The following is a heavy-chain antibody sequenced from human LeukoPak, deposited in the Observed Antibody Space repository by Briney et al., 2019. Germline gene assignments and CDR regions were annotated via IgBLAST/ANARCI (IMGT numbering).Heavy chain of an antibody. D-gene: IGHD1-14*01. CDR1: GFTFSSCW. CDR3: ARSNQADDY. CDR2: INPGGSSI. J-gene: IGHJ4*02. Sequence: GVSLRLSCAASGFTFSSCWMHWVRQVPGKGLVWVARINPGGSSITYADSVKGRFTISRDNAKNTLYLQMDSLRAEDTGVYYCARSNQADDYWGQGTLVTVSS. V-gene: IGHV3-74*01.